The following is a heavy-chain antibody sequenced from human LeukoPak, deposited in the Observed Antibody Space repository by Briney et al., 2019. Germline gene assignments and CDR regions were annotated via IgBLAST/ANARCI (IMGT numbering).Heavy chain of an antibody. Sequence: SETLSLTCTVSGGSISSYYWSWIRQPPGKGLEWIGYTYYSGSTNYNPSLKSRVTISVDTSKDQFSLKLSSVTAADTAVYYCARTFSGYSSSWYGDYYYYMDVWGKGTTVTISS. CDR1: GGSISSYY. V-gene: IGHV4-59*01. J-gene: IGHJ6*03. CDR3: ARTFSGYSSSWYGDYYYYMDV. CDR2: TYYSGST. D-gene: IGHD6-13*01.